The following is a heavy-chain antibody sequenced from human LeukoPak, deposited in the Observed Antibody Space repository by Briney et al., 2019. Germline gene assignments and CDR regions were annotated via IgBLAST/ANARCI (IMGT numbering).Heavy chain of an antibody. Sequence: GXXLKISCKGSGSSFTNYWIAWVRQMPGKGLEWMGIIYPDDSDIRYNPSFQGQVTISADKSITTAYLQWSSLKASDTAIYYCARQGFFTAGGYDYWGQGTLVTVSS. CDR3: ARQGFFTAGGYDY. CDR1: GSSFTNYW. V-gene: IGHV5-51*01. D-gene: IGHD3-10*01. J-gene: IGHJ4*02. CDR2: IYPDDSDI.